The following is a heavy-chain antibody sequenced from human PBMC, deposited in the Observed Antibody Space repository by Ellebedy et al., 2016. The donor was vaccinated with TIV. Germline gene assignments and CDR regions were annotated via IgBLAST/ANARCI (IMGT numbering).Heavy chain of an antibody. CDR3: ARDMVQGMVAKYLWFDS. Sequence: ASVKVSCKASGYTLRDYGMSWVRQAPGQGLEWVGWISAYTGDTEYAQNFQGRVNMTTDPSASIAYMELRSLRSDDTAIYYCARDMVQGMVAKYLWFDSWGQGTQVTVSS. J-gene: IGHJ5*01. D-gene: IGHD2-8*01. CDR1: GYTLRDYG. CDR2: ISAYTGDT. V-gene: IGHV1-18*01.